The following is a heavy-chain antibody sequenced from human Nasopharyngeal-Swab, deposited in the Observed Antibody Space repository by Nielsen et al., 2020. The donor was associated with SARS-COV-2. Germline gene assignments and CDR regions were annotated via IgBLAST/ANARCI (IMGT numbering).Heavy chain of an antibody. CDR1: GFPFSSYG. CDR3: ARELAAAGTGGN. V-gene: IGHV3-33*01. CDR2: IWYDGSNK. Sequence: GESLKISCAASGFPFSSYGMHWGRQAPGKGLEWVAVIWYDGSNKYYADSVKGRFTISRDNSKNTLYLQMNSLRAEDTAVYYCARELAAAGTGGNWGQGTLVTVSS. J-gene: IGHJ4*02. D-gene: IGHD6-13*01.